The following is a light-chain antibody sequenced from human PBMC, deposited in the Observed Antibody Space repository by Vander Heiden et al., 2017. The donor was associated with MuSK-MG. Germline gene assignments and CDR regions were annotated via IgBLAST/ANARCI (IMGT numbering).Light chain of an antibody. Sequence: QSVLTQPPSVSEAPRPRVTISCSGSSSNIGHNAVNWYQQLPGTAPKHLIYYDDLLPSGVADRFSGSKSGTSASLAISGLQSEDEADYYCAAWDDSRNGVVFGGGTKLTVL. CDR1: SSNIGHNA. J-gene: IGLJ2*01. CDR2: YDD. V-gene: IGLV1-36*01. CDR3: AAWDDSRNGVV.